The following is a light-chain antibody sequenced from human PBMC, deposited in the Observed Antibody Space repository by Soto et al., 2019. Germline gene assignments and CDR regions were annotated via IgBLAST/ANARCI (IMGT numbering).Light chain of an antibody. CDR3: QHYNSYSEA. CDR1: QTISSW. V-gene: IGKV1-5*03. CDR2: KAS. Sequence: DLHMTQSHSTLSGSVGDIVTITCRASQTISSWLAWYQQKPGKAPKLLIYKASTLKSGVPSRFSGSGSGTEFTLTISSLQPDDFATYYCQHYNSYSEAFGQGTKLDIK. J-gene: IGKJ1*01.